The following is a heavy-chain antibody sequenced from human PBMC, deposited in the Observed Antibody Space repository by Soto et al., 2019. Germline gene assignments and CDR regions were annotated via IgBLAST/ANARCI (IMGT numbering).Heavy chain of an antibody. CDR1: GFSLRNAGMS. V-gene: IGHV2-26*01. J-gene: IGHJ6*02. Sequence: QVTLKESGPVLVKPTETLTLTCTVSGFSLRNAGMSVSWIRQPPGKALEWLAHIFSNDEKSYRASLKNRVTISKETSKSQVVLTMTNMDPVDTATYDCARMSQYDFLYGMDVWGQGTTVIVSS. D-gene: IGHD3-3*01. CDR2: IFSNDEK. CDR3: ARMSQYDFLYGMDV.